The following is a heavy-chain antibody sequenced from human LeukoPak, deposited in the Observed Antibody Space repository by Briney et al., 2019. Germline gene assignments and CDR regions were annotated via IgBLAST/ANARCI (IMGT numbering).Heavy chain of an antibody. CDR3: ASYSSGWYDY. CDR2: IIPILGIA. CDR1: GGTFSSYA. D-gene: IGHD6-19*01. J-gene: IGHJ4*02. Sequence: ASVKVSCKASGGTFSSYAISWVRQAPGQGLEWMGRIIPILGIANYAQKFQGRVTITADKSTSTAYMELSSLRSEDTAVCYCASYSSGWYDYWGQGTLVTVSS. V-gene: IGHV1-69*04.